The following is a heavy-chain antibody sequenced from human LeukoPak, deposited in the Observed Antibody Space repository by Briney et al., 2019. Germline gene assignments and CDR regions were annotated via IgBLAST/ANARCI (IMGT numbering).Heavy chain of an antibody. CDR3: ATGRGSGSFDY. D-gene: IGHD3-10*01. Sequence: PSETLSLTCAVYGGSFSGYYWSWIRQPPGKGLEWIGEINHSGSTNYNPSLKSRVTISVDTSKNQFSLKLSSVTAADTAVYYCATGRGSGSFDYWGQGTLVTVSS. CDR1: GGSFSGYY. J-gene: IGHJ4*02. CDR2: INHSGST. V-gene: IGHV4-34*01.